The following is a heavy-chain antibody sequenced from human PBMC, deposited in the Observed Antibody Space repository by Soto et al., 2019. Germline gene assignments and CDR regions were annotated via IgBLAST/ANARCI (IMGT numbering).Heavy chain of an antibody. CDR1: GFTFSTYA. J-gene: IGHJ3*02. CDR3: AKLGPYSYGGDAFDI. V-gene: IGHV3-23*01. CDR2: IRGSGGST. D-gene: IGHD5-18*01. Sequence: EVQLLESGGGLVQPGGSLSLSCAASGFTFSTYAMCWVPQAPGKGLEWVSAIRGSGGSTYYADSVKGRFTISRDNSKNALYLQMNSLRAEDTAVYYCAKLGPYSYGGDAFDIWGQGTMVTVSS.